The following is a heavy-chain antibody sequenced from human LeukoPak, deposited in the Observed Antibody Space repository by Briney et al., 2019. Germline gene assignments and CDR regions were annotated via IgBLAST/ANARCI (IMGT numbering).Heavy chain of an antibody. D-gene: IGHD6-19*01. CDR2: IYYSGST. V-gene: IGHV4-39*07. CDR1: GGSISSSSYF. CDR3: ARFRAYSSGWYGLGDDY. J-gene: IGHJ4*02. Sequence: SETLSLTCNVSGGSISSSSYFWDWIRQPPGKGLEWIGSIYYSGSTYYNPSLKSRVTISVDTSKNQFSLKLSSVTAADTAVYYCARFRAYSSGWYGLGDDYWGQGTLVTVSS.